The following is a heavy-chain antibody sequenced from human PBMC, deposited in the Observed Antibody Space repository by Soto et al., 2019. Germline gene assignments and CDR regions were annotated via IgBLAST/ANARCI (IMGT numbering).Heavy chain of an antibody. Sequence: QVQLQESGPGLVKPSETLSLTCAVSGGSITSYYWSWIRQPPGKGLEWIASIYYRGTTNHNPSLKSRVTISVDMSKNQFSLKLTSVTAADTAVYFWARLDTVANYFDYWGQGALVTVSS. J-gene: IGHJ4*02. CDR3: ARLDTVANYFDY. CDR2: IYYRGTT. D-gene: IGHD1-1*01. CDR1: GGSITSYY. V-gene: IGHV4-59*01.